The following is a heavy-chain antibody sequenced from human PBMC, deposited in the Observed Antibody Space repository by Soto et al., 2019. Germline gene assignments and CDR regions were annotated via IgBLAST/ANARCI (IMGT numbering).Heavy chain of an antibody. J-gene: IGHJ4*02. CDR1: GFTFSSYG. CDR2: ISYDGSNK. D-gene: IGHD4-17*01. Sequence: GGSLRLSCAASGFTFSSYGMHWVRQAPGKGLEWVAVISYDGSNKYYADSVKGRFTISRDNSKNTLYLQMNSLRAEETAGYYCAKEREDHWGFYGDYGLYDYWGQGTLVTVSS. CDR3: AKEREDHWGFYGDYGLYDY. V-gene: IGHV3-30*18.